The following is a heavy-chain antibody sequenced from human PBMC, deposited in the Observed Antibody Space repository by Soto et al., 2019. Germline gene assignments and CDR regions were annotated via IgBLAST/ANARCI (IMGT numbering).Heavy chain of an antibody. CDR1: GGTFSSYA. CDR3: ARVGYCSSTSCLLFDY. D-gene: IGHD2-2*01. J-gene: IGHJ4*02. Sequence: ASVKVSCKASGGTFSSYAISWVRQAPGQGLEWMGGIIPIFGTANYAQKFQGRVTITADESTSTAYMELSSLRSEDTAVYYCARVGYCSSTSCLLFDYWGQGTLVTVSS. CDR2: IIPIFGTA. V-gene: IGHV1-69*13.